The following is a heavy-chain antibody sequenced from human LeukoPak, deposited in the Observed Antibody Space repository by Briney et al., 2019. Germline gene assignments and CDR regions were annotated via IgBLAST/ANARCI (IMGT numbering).Heavy chain of an antibody. V-gene: IGHV4-4*08. D-gene: IGHD3-10*01. CDR2: IYTTGGT. J-gene: IGHJ5*02. Sequence: SETLSLTCTVSGGSISSYYWSWIRQPPGKGLEWIGYIYTTGGTDYNPSLKSRVTISVDTSKNQFSLKLSSVTATDTAVYYCARSLLSAGSGSYGFDPWGQGTLVTVSS. CDR1: GGSISSYY. CDR3: ARSLLSAGSGSYGFDP.